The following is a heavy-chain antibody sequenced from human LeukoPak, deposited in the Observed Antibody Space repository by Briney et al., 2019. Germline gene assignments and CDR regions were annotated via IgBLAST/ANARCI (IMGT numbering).Heavy chain of an antibody. CDR3: ARGVVPAAGRYYYYMDV. CDR1: GGSISRGLYY. D-gene: IGHD2-2*01. Sequence: SETLSLTCTVSGGSISRGLYYWTWIRQPAGKGLEWIGRKYTTGATNYNPSLKSRVTISVDTSKNQFSLKLSSVTAADTAVYCCARGVVPAAGRYYYYMDVWGKGTTVTVSS. CDR2: KYTTGAT. J-gene: IGHJ6*03. V-gene: IGHV4-61*02.